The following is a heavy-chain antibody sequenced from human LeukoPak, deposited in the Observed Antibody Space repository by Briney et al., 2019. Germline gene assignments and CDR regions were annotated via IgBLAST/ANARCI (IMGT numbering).Heavy chain of an antibody. V-gene: IGHV4-34*01. D-gene: IGHD6-13*01. CDR2: INHSGST. J-gene: IGHJ6*02. CDR1: GGTFSGYY. CDR3: ARGVSSSWVDDYYGMDV. Sequence: SGTRSLTCAVYGGTFSGYYWSWIRQPPGKGLEWIGEINHSGSTNYNPSLKSRVPISFDSSKNQFSLRLGSVTAADTAVYFFARGVSSSWVDDYYGMDVWGQGTTVTVSS.